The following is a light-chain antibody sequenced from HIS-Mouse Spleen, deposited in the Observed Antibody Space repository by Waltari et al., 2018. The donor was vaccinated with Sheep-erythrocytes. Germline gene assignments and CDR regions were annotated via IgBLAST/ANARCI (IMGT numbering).Light chain of an antibody. J-gene: IGLJ2*01. CDR1: VLAKKY. CDR2: KDS. Sequence: SYELTQPSSVSVSPGQTARITCSGDVLAKKYARWFQQKPGQAPVLGIYKDSERPSGSPERFPGSSSGTTVTLTISGAQVEDEADYYCYSTDSSGNGVFGGGTKLTVL. CDR3: YSTDSSGNGV. V-gene: IGLV3-27*01.